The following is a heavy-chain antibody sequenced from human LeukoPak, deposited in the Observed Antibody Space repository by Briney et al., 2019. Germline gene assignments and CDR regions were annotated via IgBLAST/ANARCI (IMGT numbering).Heavy chain of an antibody. J-gene: IGHJ6*02. Sequence: PGGSLRLSCAASGFTVSSNYMSWVRQAPGKGLEWVSAIYSGGSTYYADSVKGRFTISRDNSKNTLYLQMNSLRAEDTAVYYCARAGGSGFYYYYGMDVWGQGTTVTVSS. D-gene: IGHD3-10*01. CDR1: GFTVSSNY. CDR2: IYSGGST. CDR3: ARAGGSGFYYYYGMDV. V-gene: IGHV3-53*01.